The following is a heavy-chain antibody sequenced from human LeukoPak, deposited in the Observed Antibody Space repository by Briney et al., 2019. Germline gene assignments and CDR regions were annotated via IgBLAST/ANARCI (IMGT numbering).Heavy chain of an antibody. CDR2: ISGSGGST. D-gene: IGHD2-15*01. CDR3: AKEPRKGYCSGGSCYPNYFDY. V-gene: IGHV3-23*01. J-gene: IGHJ4*02. CDR1: GFTFSSYA. Sequence: GGSLRLSCAASGFTFSSYAMSWVRQAPGKGLEWVSAISGSGGSTYYADSVKGRFTISRDNSKNTLYLQMNSLRAEDTAVYYCAKEPRKGYCSGGSCYPNYFDYWGQGTLVTVSS.